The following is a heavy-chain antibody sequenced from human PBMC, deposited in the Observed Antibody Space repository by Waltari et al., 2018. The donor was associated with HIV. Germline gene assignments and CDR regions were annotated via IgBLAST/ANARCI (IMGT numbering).Heavy chain of an antibody. V-gene: IGHV4-38-2*01. Sequence: QVQLQESGPGLLKPSETLSLTCVVSGYSISSDDNWGWVRQPPGKGLGWIGSASHSGSTRHNPSHNSRFTISIDTSKSQFSLKLSSVTAADTAVYYCARAGVVPALFDLWGRGTLVTVSS. J-gene: IGHJ2*01. CDR3: ARAGVVPALFDL. CDR1: GYSISSDDN. CDR2: ASHSGST. D-gene: IGHD2-2*01.